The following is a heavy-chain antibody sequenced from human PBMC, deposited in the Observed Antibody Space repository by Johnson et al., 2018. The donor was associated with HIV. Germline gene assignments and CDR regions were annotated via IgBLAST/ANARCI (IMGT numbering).Heavy chain of an antibody. Sequence: QVQLVESGGGAVQPGRSLRLSCAASGFTFSSYGMHWVRQAPGKGLEWVAVISYDGSNKYYADSVKGRFTISRDNAKNSLYLQMDSLRAEDTAVYYCATPLAHYDSSAYGGGAFDIWGQGTMVTVSS. CDR2: ISYDGSNK. V-gene: IGHV3-30*03. CDR3: ATPLAHYDSSAYGGGAFDI. D-gene: IGHD3-22*01. CDR1: GFTFSSYG. J-gene: IGHJ3*02.